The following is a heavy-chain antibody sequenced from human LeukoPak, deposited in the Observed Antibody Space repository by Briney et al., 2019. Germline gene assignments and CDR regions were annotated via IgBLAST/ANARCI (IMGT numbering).Heavy chain of an antibody. V-gene: IGHV1-2*02. CDR2: INPNSGGT. CDR1: GYTFTGYY. CDR3: ATSTIFGVVPLGY. J-gene: IGHJ4*02. D-gene: IGHD3-3*01. Sequence: GASVKVSCKASGYTFTGYYMHWVRQAPGQGLEWMGWINPNSGGTNYAQKFQGRVTVIRDTSISTAYMELSRLRSDDTAVYYCATSTIFGVVPLGYWGQGTLVTVSS.